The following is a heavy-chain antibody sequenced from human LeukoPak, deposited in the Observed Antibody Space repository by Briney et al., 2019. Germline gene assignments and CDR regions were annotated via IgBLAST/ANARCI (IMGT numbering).Heavy chain of an antibody. Sequence: PGGSLRLSCAASGFTFSSYGMHWVRQAPGKGLEWVAFIRYDGSNKYYADSVKGRFTISRDNSQNTLYLQMNDLRAEDTAVYYCAKSPYYDFWPFDYWDQGTLVTVSS. CDR2: IRYDGSNK. CDR1: GFTFSSYG. J-gene: IGHJ4*02. CDR3: AKSPYYDFWPFDY. D-gene: IGHD3-3*01. V-gene: IGHV3-30*02.